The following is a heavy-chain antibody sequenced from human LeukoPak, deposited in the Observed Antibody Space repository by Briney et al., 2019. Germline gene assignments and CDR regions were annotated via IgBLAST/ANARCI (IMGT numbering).Heavy chain of an antibody. CDR2: FYYSGST. D-gene: IGHD4-23*01. Sequence: SETLSLTCTVSGGSISSHYWSWIRQPPGKGLEWIGYFYYSGSTNYNPSLKSRVTISVDTSKNQFSLKLSSVTAADTAVYYCAREGGGNSPYFDYWGQGTLVTVSS. V-gene: IGHV4-59*11. J-gene: IGHJ4*02. CDR1: GGSISSHY. CDR3: AREGGGNSPYFDY.